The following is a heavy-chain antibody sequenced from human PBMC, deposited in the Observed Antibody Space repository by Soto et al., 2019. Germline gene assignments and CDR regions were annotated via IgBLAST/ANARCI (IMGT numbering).Heavy chain of an antibody. Sequence: SVKVSCKASGGTFSSYAISWVRQAPGQGLEWMGGIIPIFGTANYAQKFQGRVTITADESTSTAYMELSSLRSEDTAVYYCARHYTITFGGVIVKGDAFDIWGQGTMVT. V-gene: IGHV1-69*13. CDR3: ARHYTITFGGVIVKGDAFDI. CDR1: GGTFSSYA. CDR2: IIPIFGTA. D-gene: IGHD3-16*02. J-gene: IGHJ3*02.